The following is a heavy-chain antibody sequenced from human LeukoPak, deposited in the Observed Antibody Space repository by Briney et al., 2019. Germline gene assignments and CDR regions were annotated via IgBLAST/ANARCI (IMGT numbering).Heavy chain of an antibody. CDR3: ARDRDVIVTAIHYDAFDI. V-gene: IGHV3-74*01. Sequence: GGSLRLSCAASGFTFSSYWMHWVRQAPGKGLVWVSRINSDGSSTSYADSVKGRFTISRDNAKNTLYLQMNSLRAEDTAVYYCARDRDVIVTAIHYDAFDIWGQGTMVTVSS. CDR1: GFTFSSYW. D-gene: IGHD2-21*02. CDR2: INSDGSST. J-gene: IGHJ3*02.